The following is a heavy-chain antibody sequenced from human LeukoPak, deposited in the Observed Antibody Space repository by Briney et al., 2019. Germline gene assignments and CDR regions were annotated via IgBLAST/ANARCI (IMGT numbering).Heavy chain of an antibody. CDR1: GFTFSSYA. CDR3: VGGSPYYDYVWGSYRD. V-gene: IGHV3-23*01. Sequence: GGSLRLSCAASGFTFSSYAMSWVRQAPGKGLEWVSAISGSGGSTYYADSVKGRFTISRDNSKNTLYLQMSSLRAEDTAVYYCVGGSPYYDYVWGSYRDWGQGTLVTASS. CDR2: ISGSGGST. D-gene: IGHD3-16*02. J-gene: IGHJ4*02.